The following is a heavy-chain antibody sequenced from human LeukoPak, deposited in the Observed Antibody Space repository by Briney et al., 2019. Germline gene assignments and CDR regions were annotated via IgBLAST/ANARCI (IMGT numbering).Heavy chain of an antibody. V-gene: IGHV1-2*02. Sequence: ASVKVSRKASGYTFTGYYMHWVRQAPGQGLEWMGWINPNSGGTNYAQKFQGRVTMTRDTSISTAYMELSRLRSDDTAVYYCARERVRGITAKIGGFDYWAREPWSPSPQ. J-gene: IGHJ4*02. D-gene: IGHD3-10*01. CDR2: INPNSGGT. CDR3: ARERVRGITAKIGGFDY. CDR1: GYTFTGYY.